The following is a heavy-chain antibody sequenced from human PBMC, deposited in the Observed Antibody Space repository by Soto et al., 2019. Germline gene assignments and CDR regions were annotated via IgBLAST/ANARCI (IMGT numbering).Heavy chain of an antibody. CDR1: GCSIKNYY. CDR3: ARFFRGVDV. V-gene: IGHV4-59*01. D-gene: IGHD3-10*01. J-gene: IGHJ6*02. CDR2: VYYSGST. Sequence: SETLSLPCPVSGCSIKNYYWTWIRQPPGKGLDWIGYVYYSGSTNYNPSLKSRLTISVDASKNQFSLKLTSVTAADTAVYYCARFFRGVDVWGQGTSVTVSS.